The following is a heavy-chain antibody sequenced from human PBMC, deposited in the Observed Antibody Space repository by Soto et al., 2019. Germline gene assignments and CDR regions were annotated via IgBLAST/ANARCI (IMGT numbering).Heavy chain of an antibody. CDR2: ISGTGETT. Sequence: PGGSLRLSCAGSGISFNTYTINWVRQALGEGLESVSAISGTGETTYYADSVRGRFAISRDKSNNTVFLQMNTLRSDETAVYYCLHITVVGGGNRVYYPSHMDVWGQRTAVTVSS. J-gene: IGHJ6*02. V-gene: IGHV3-23*01. CDR3: LHITVVGGGNRVYYPSHMDV. CDR1: GISFNTYT. D-gene: IGHD6-19*01.